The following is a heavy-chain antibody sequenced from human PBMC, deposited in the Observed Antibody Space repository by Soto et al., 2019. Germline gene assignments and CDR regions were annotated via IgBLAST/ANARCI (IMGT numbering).Heavy chain of an antibody. Sequence: EVRLVESGGGLVQPGGSLRLSCVASGFTFTSYWMSWVRQAPGKGLEGVANIKGDGSEKRYVDSVKGRLTISRDNAKNSVYLQMNSLRVEDTALYYCGRDEVRNGVGVWGQGTTVTVSS. V-gene: IGHV3-7*01. CDR1: GFTFTSYW. CDR3: GRDEVRNGVGV. J-gene: IGHJ6*02. CDR2: IKGDGSEK.